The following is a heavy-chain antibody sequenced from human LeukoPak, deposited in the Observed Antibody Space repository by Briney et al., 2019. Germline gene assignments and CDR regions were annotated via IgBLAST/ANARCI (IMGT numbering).Heavy chain of an antibody. CDR1: GYTFSNYA. CDR2: INTYNGNP. V-gene: IGHV7-4-1*02. Sequence: ASVKVSCKASGYTFSNYAMNWVRQAPGQGLEFMGWINTYNGNPTYAQAFTGWFVFSVDTSVSTAYLQISSLKTEDTAVYYCVSMGSDGFGIWGQGTMIIVSS. CDR3: VSMGSDGFGI. J-gene: IGHJ3*02. D-gene: IGHD3-16*01.